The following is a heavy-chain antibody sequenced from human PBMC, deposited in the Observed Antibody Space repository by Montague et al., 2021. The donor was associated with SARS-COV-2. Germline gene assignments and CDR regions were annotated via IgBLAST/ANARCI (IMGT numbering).Heavy chain of an antibody. V-gene: IGHV3-74*01. CDR2: INSDGSST. CDR3: ARDTVRDYGDSGDY. J-gene: IGHJ4*02. D-gene: IGHD4-17*01. CDR1: GFTFSSYW. Sequence: YLRLSCAASGFTFSSYWMHWVRQAPGKGLVWVSRINSDGSSTSYSDSVKGRFTISRDNAKNTLYLQMNSLRAEDTAVYYCARDTVRDYGDSGDYWGQGTLVTVSS.